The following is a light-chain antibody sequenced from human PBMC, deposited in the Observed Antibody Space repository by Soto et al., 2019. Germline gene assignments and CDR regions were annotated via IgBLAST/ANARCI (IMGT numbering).Light chain of an antibody. V-gene: IGLV2-14*01. CDR1: SSDIGGYNY. J-gene: IGLJ2*01. CDR2: DII. CDR3: SSYTSTSALGVV. Sequence: QSALTQPASVSGSPGQSITISCTGTSSDIGGYNYVSWYQLHPGKVPKLIIYDIINRPSGVSNRFSGSKSGNTASLTIPGLQAEDEADYYCSSYTSTSALGVVFGGGTKVTVL.